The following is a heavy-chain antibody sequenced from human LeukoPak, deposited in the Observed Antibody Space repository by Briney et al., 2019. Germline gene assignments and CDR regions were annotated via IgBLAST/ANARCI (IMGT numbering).Heavy chain of an antibody. CDR1: GFTFSDYY. CDR3: ARDLKGVAHFFEY. D-gene: IGHD3-10*01. Sequence: PGGSLRLSCAASGFTFSDYYMSWIRQAPGKGLEWVSYISRSGITIYYADSVKGRFTISRDNAKNSVHLQMNSPRAEDTAVYYCARDLKGVAHFFEYWGRGILVTVSS. J-gene: IGHJ4*02. V-gene: IGHV3-11*04. CDR2: ISRSGITI.